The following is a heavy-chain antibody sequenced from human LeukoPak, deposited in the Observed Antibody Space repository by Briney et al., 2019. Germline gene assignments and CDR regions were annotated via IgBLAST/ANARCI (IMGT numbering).Heavy chain of an antibody. CDR3: ARGFDQVDTAMVTLYYYYYYGMDV. D-gene: IGHD5-18*01. J-gene: IGHJ6*02. V-gene: IGHV3-11*01. CDR2: ISSSGSTI. Sequence: KPGGSLRLSCAASGFTFSDYYMSWIRQAPGKGLEWVSYISSSGSTIYYADSVKGRFTISRDNAKNSLYLQMNSLRAEDTAVYYCARGFDQVDTAMVTLYYYYYYGMDVWGQGTTVTVSS. CDR1: GFTFSDYY.